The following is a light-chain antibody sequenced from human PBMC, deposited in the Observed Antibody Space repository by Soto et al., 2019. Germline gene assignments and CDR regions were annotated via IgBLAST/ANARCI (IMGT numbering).Light chain of an antibody. CDR1: SSNIGNHA. CDR2: YDD. J-gene: IGLJ2*01. V-gene: IGLV1-36*01. CDR3: AAWDASLNGPV. Sequence: QPVLTQPPSVSEAPRQRVTISCSGSSSNIGNHAVNWYQQLPGKAPKLLIYYDDLLPSGVSDRFSGSKSGTSASLAISGLQSEDEADYFCAAWDASLNGPVFGGGTQLTVL.